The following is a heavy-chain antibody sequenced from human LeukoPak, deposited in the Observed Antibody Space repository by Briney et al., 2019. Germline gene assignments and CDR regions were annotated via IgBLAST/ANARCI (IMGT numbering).Heavy chain of an antibody. CDR3: ARHKTIAVGAGAFDI. D-gene: IGHD6-19*01. V-gene: IGHV4-34*01. Sequence: SETLSLTCAVYGGSLSGYYWSWIRQPPGKGLEWIGEINHSGSTNYNPSLKSRVTISVDTSKNQFSLKLSSVTAADTAVYYCARHKTIAVGAGAFDIWGQGTMVTVSS. CDR1: GGSLSGYY. J-gene: IGHJ3*02. CDR2: INHSGST.